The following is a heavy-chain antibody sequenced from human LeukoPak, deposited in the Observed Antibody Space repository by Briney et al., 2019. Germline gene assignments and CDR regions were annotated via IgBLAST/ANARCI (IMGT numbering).Heavy chain of an antibody. CDR2: IYTSGST. Sequence: SQTLSLTCTVSGGSISSGSYYWSWIRQPAGKGLEWIGRIYTSGSTNYNPSLESRVTISVDTSKNQFSLKLSSVTAADTAVYYCARGEYYDSSGYLLGYWGQGTLVTVSS. CDR3: ARGEYYDSSGYLLGY. V-gene: IGHV4-61*02. CDR1: GGSISSGSYY. J-gene: IGHJ4*02. D-gene: IGHD3-22*01.